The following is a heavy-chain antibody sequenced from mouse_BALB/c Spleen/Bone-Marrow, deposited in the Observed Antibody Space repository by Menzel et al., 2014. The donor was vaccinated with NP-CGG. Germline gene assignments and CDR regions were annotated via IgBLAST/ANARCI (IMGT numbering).Heavy chain of an antibody. CDR1: GYSFTNYW. D-gene: IGHD2-1*01. CDR3: ARYGNYPLFAY. Sequence: VQLQQSGAELAKPGASVKMSCKASGYSFTNYWMHWVKQRPGQGLEWIGYISPSTGYSEYNQKFKDKATLTADKSSNIAYMQPSSLTSEDSAVYYCARYGNYPLFAYWGQGTLVTVSA. J-gene: IGHJ3*01. CDR2: ISPSTGYS. V-gene: IGHV1-7*01.